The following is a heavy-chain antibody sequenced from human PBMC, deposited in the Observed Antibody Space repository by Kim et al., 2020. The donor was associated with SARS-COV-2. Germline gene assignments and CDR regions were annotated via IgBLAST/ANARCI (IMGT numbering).Heavy chain of an antibody. D-gene: IGHD3-10*01. CDR3: ARARTRFGEEGWFDP. CDR1: GYTFTSYA. J-gene: IGHJ5*02. V-gene: IGHV7-4-1*02. Sequence: ASVKVSCKASGYTFTSYAMNWVRQAPGQGLEWMGWINTNTGNPTYAQGFTGPFVFSLDTSVSTAYLQISSLNAEDTAVYYCARARTRFGEEGWFDPWGQGTLVTVCS. CDR2: INTNTGNP.